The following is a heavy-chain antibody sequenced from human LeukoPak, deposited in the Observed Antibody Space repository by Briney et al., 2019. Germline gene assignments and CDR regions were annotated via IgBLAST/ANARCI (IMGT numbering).Heavy chain of an antibody. V-gene: IGHV4-59*11. CDR3: ARGRGDSKGTSFDF. CDR1: GGSISSHH. J-gene: IGHJ4*02. Sequence: SETLSLTCTVSGGSISSHHWSWIRQPPGKGLEWVGYIYHTGSATYKPSLKSRVTLSLDTSKNQFSLRLNSVTAADTAVYYCARGRGDSKGTSFDFWGQGTLVTVSS. D-gene: IGHD3-22*01. CDR2: IYHTGSA.